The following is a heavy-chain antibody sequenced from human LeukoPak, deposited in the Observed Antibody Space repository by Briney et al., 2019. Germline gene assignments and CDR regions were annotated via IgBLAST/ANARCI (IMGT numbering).Heavy chain of an antibody. CDR3: ARSRFGELFGDY. CDR1: TXTXXX. CDR2: MNPNSGNT. V-gene: IGHV1-8*01. J-gene: IGHJ4*02. D-gene: IGHD3-10*01. Sequence: TXTXXXINWVRQATGQGLEWMGWMNPNSGNTGYAQKFQGRVTMTRNTSISTAYMELSSLRSEDTAVYYCARSRFGELFGDYWGQGTLVTVSS.